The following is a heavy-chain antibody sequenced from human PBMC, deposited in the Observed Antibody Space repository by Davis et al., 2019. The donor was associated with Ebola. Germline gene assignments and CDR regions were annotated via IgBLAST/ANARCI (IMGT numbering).Heavy chain of an antibody. CDR3: ARGDEFGDYGLF. V-gene: IGHV4-4*02. J-gene: IGHJ1*01. CDR2: IHHSGRT. CDR1: GGPITSSNW. D-gene: IGHD4-17*01. Sequence: MPSETLSLTCAVSGGPITSSNWWSWVRQPPGKGLEWIGEIHHSGRTNYNPTLKSRVSVSVDISNNQFSLNLNSVTAADTAVYYCARGDEFGDYGLFWGQGILVTVSS.